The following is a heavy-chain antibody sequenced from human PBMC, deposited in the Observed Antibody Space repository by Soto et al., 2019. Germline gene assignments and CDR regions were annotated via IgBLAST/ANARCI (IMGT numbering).Heavy chain of an antibody. CDR3: ASLMSSGYYYGMEV. CDR1: GGTFSSYT. V-gene: IGHV1-69*02. CDR2: IIPILGIA. D-gene: IGHD3-10*01. J-gene: IGHJ6*02. Sequence: QVQLVQSGAEVKKPGSSVKVSCKASGGTFSSYTISWVRQAPGQGLEWMGRIIPILGIANYAQKFQGRVTITADKSTSTAYMELSSLRSEDTAVYYCASLMSSGYYYGMEVWGQGTTFTVSS.